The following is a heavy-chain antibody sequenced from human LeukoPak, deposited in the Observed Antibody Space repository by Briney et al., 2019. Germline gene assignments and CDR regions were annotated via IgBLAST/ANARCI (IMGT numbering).Heavy chain of an antibody. D-gene: IGHD4-23*01. CDR1: GGSISSGGYY. CDR2: IYYSGST. J-gene: IGHJ4*02. CDR3: ARASTVVTRYFDY. Sequence: SETLSLTCAVSGGSISSGGYYWSWIRQHSGKGLEWIGYIYYSGSTYYNPSLKSRVTISVDTSKNQFSLKLSSVTAADTAVYYCARASTVVTRYFDYWGQGTLVTVSS. V-gene: IGHV4-31*11.